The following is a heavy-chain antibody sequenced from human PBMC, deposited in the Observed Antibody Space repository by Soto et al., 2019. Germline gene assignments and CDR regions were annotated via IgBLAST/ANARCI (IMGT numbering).Heavy chain of an antibody. J-gene: IGHJ4*02. CDR3: AAVDTAMAPARHLDY. CDR2: INSDGSST. V-gene: IGHV3-74*01. Sequence: PGGSLRLSCAASGFTFSSYWMHWVRQAPGKGLVWVSRINSDGSSTSYADSVKGRFTISRDNAKNTLYLQMNSLRAEDTAVYYCAAVDTAMAPARHLDYWGQGTLVTVSS. D-gene: IGHD5-18*01. CDR1: GFTFSSYW.